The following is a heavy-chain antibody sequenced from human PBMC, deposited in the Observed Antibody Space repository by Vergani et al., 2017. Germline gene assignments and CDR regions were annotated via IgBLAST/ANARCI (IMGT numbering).Heavy chain of an antibody. Sequence: EVQLVESGGGLVKPGGSLRLSCAASEFTFSSYSMNWVRQAPGKGLEGVSSISSSSSYIYYADSVKGRFTISRDNAKNSLYLQMNSLRPEDTAVYYCAVTTVAGTDYWGQGTLVTVSS. J-gene: IGHJ4*02. V-gene: IGHV3-21*01. CDR1: EFTFSSYS. CDR2: ISSSSSYI. CDR3: AVTTVAGTDY. D-gene: IGHD6-19*01.